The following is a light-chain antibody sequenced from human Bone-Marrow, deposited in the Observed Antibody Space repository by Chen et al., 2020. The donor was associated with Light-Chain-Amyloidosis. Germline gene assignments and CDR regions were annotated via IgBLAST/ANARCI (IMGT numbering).Light chain of an antibody. CDR2: RDT. V-gene: IGLV3-25*03. J-gene: IGLJ2*01. CDR1: YFPTKY. CDR3: QSADSSGTYEVI. Sequence: SYELTQPPSVSVSPGQTARITCSADYFPTKYAYWYQQKPGHAPVLVIHRDTERPSGISERFPGSSSGTTATLTISGVQAEDEADYHCQSADSSGTYEVIFGGGTKLTVL.